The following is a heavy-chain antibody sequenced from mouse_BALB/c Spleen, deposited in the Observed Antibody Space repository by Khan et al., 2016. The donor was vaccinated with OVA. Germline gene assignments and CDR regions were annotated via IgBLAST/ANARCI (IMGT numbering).Heavy chain of an antibody. CDR2: VYPSDSYT. Sequence: QVQLKQSGAELVRPGASVKLSCKASGYTFTNYWINWVKQRPGQGLEWIGNVYPSDSYTNYNQKFKDKATLTVDKSSSTAYMQLSSPTSDDSAVYYGTRAGVDGSSFAYWGQGTLVTVSA. J-gene: IGHJ3*01. CDR3: TRAGVDGSSFAY. D-gene: IGHD2-3*01. V-gene: IGHV1-69*02. CDR1: GYTFTNYW.